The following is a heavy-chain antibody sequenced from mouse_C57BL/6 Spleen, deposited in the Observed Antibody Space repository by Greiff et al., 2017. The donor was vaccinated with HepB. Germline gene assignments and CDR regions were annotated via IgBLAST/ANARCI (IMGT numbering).Heavy chain of an antibody. CDR1: GYTFTSYG. CDR3: ARWDYGSSYRYFDV. CDR2: VYPRSGNT. Sequence: QVQLQQSGAELARPGASVKLSCKASGYTFTSYGISWVKQRTGQGLGWIGEVYPRSGNTYYNEKFKGKATLTADESSSTAYMELRSLTSEDSAVYFCARWDYGSSYRYFDVWGTGTTVTVSS. J-gene: IGHJ1*03. D-gene: IGHD1-1*01. V-gene: IGHV1-81*01.